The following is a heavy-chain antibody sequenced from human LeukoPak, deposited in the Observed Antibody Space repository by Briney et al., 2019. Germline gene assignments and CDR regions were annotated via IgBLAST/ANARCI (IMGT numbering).Heavy chain of an antibody. Sequence: SGTLSLTCDVSDGSISSSDWWSWVRQSPGTGLEWIGEISHSGSTNYNPSLKRRVTISADKSKNQFSLKLSSVTAADTAVYYCARNRPGGFLFDYWGQGTLVTVSS. V-gene: IGHV4-4*02. D-gene: IGHD5-12*01. CDR1: DGSISSSDW. J-gene: IGHJ4*02. CDR3: ARNRPGGFLFDY. CDR2: ISHSGST.